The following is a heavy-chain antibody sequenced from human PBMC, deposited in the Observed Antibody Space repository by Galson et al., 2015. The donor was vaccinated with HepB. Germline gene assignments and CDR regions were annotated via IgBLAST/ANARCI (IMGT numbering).Heavy chain of an antibody. CDR2: ISNNNGYI. V-gene: IGHV3-21*06. CDR3: ARSTLNIFGTMIKPLDY. Sequence: SLRLSCAASGISFSSHSMNWVRQAPGKGLEWVSIISNNNGYIYYADSVKGRFTVSRDNARNSLFLQMNSLRPDDTAVYYCARSTLNIFGTMIKPLDYWGPSTRVIVSS. J-gene: IGHJ4*02. CDR1: GISFSSHS. D-gene: IGHD3-3*02.